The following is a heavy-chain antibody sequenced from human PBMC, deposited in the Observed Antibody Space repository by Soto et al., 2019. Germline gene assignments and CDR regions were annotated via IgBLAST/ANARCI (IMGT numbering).Heavy chain of an antibody. CDR1: GYSFTSYW. J-gene: IGHJ6*02. V-gene: IGHV5-51*01. CDR2: NYPGYSDT. CDR3: ARLSFDYYYGMDV. Sequence: GESLKISWKGSGYSFTSYWIGWVRQMPRKSMEWMGINYPGYSDTRYSPSFQGQVTISPDKSISTAYLQWSSLKASDTAMYYCARLSFDYYYGMDVWGQETTVTVSS.